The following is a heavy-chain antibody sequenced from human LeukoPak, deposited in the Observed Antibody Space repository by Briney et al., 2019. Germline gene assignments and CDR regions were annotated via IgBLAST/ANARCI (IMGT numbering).Heavy chain of an antibody. J-gene: IGHJ4*02. CDR3: AREYYGSGSYYNVGY. D-gene: IGHD3-10*01. CDR1: GFTFDDYG. Sequence: PGGSLRLSCAASGFTFDDYGMSWVRQAPGKGLEWVSGINWNGGRTGYADSVKGRFTISRDNAKKSLYVQMNSLRAEDTALYYCAREYYGSGSYYNVGYWGQGTLDPVSS. V-gene: IGHV3-20*04. CDR2: INWNGGRT.